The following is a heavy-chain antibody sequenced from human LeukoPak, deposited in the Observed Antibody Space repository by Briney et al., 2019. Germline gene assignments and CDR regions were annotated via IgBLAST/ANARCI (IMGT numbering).Heavy chain of an antibody. J-gene: IGHJ5*02. Sequence: PGGSLRLSCAASGFTFSSYWMHWVRQTPGKGLVWVSRIKSDGSTIYADSVKGRFTISRDNAKNTLYLQMNSLRAEDTAIYYGARAVTYFYGSVTYDWFDPWGQGTLVTVSS. CDR1: GFTFSSYW. V-gene: IGHV3-74*01. D-gene: IGHD3-10*01. CDR3: ARAVTYFYGSVTYDWFDP. CDR2: IKSDGST.